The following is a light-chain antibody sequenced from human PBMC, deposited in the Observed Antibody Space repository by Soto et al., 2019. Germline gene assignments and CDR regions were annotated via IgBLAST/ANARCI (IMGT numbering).Light chain of an antibody. V-gene: IGLV2-14*03. CDR2: DVS. J-gene: IGLJ2*01. CDR1: SNDIGRYNY. CDR3: GSYTSSDTMI. Sequence: QSALTQPASVSGSPGQSITISCTGTSNDIGRYNYVSWYQHSPGKAPKLIIYDVSDRPSGVSNRFSGSKSGTTASLTISGLQAEDEADYYCGSYTSSDTMIFGGGTKLTVL.